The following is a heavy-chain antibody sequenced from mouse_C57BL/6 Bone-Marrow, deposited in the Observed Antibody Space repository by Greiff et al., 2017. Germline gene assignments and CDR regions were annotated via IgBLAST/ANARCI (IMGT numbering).Heavy chain of an antibody. D-gene: IGHD2-5*01. CDR1: GYTFTSYW. CDR3: ARSYSNYLFAD. V-gene: IGHV1-69*01. Sequence: QVQLQQPGAELVMPGASVKLSCKASGYTFTSYWMHWVKQRPGQGLEWIGEIDPSDSYTNYNQKFKGKSTLTVDKSSSTAYMQLSSLTSEDSAVYYCARSYSNYLFADWGQGTLVTVSA. J-gene: IGHJ3*01. CDR2: IDPSDSYT.